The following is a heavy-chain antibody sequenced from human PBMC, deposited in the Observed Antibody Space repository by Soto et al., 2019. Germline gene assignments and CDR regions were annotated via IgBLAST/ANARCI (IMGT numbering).Heavy chain of an antibody. CDR2: INAGRGKT. CDR1: GFSFTSYS. J-gene: IGHJ4*01. D-gene: IGHD4-17*01. V-gene: IGHV1-3*01. Sequence: QGXLVQSGAEVXXXGXSVKVSCGTSGFSFTSYSFHWVRQAPAQGLQWMGWINAGRGKTKYXQQFXXXVXXXXXXXXXXXXXXXXXLXSEXTSVXYCAXWIDNGYFXYW. CDR3: AXWIDNGYFXY.